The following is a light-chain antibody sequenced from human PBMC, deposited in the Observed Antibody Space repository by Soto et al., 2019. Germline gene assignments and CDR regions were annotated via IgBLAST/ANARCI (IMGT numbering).Light chain of an antibody. CDR1: QYISSD. J-gene: IGKJ4*01. CDR2: GAS. V-gene: IGKV3-15*01. CDR3: QQRNKWPPVT. Sequence: EIVMTQSPGTLSVSPGERATLSCRASQYISSDLAWYQQKPGQAPRLLIYGASARATGIPDRFSGSGSGTEFTLTINYLQSEDFAVYYCQQRNKWPPVTFGGGTRVEIK.